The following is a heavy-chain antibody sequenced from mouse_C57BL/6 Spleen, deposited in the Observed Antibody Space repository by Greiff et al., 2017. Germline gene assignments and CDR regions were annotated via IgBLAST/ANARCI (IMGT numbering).Heavy chain of an antibody. Sequence: VKLQESGAELVRPGASVTLSCKASGYTFTDYEMHWVKQTPVHGLEWIGAIDPETGGTAYNQKFKGQAILTADKSSSTAYMELRSLTSEDSAVYYCTRSGGYWYFDVWGTGTTVTVSS. V-gene: IGHV1-15*01. J-gene: IGHJ1*03. CDR3: TRSGGYWYFDV. CDR1: GYTFTDYE. D-gene: IGHD1-1*02. CDR2: IDPETGGT.